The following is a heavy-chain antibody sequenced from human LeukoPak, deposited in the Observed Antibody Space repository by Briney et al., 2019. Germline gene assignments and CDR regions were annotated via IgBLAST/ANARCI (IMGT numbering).Heavy chain of an antibody. V-gene: IGHV3-66*01. Sequence: GGSLRLSCAASGFTVSSNYRSWVRQAPGKGLEWVSSIYSGGSTYYTDSVKGRFTISRDNSKNTLYLQMNSLRAEDTAVYYCARDLAGYNSFDYWGQGTLVTVSS. CDR3: ARDLAGYNSFDY. CDR1: GFTVSSNY. CDR2: IYSGGST. D-gene: IGHD5-24*01. J-gene: IGHJ4*02.